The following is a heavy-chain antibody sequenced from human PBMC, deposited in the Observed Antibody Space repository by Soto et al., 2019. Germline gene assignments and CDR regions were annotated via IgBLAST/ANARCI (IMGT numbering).Heavy chain of an antibody. Sequence: SSETLSLTCTVSGVSISSSSYYWGWIRQPPGKGLGWIGCIYYSGSTNYNPSLKSRVTISVDTSKNQFSLKLSSVTAADTAVYYCARDQDYCTNGVCHPTFDYWGQGTLVTVSS. CDR2: IYYSGST. D-gene: IGHD2-8*01. J-gene: IGHJ4*02. V-gene: IGHV4-39*07. CDR3: ARDQDYCTNGVCHPTFDY. CDR1: GVSISSSSYY.